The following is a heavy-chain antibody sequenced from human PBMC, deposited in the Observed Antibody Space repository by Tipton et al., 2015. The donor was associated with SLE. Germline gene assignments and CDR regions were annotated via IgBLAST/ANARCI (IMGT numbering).Heavy chain of an antibody. J-gene: IGHJ3*02. CDR2: ISYDGSNK. V-gene: IGHV3-30*04. D-gene: IGHD3-9*01. CDR1: GFTFSSYA. Sequence: SLRLSCAASGFTFSSYAMHWVRQAPGKGLEWVAVISYDGSNKYYADSVKGRFIISRDNSRHTVFLQMNALRTEDTAAYYCAKDPVEDVLTARDAFDIWGQGTMVSVS. CDR3: AKDPVEDVLTARDAFDI.